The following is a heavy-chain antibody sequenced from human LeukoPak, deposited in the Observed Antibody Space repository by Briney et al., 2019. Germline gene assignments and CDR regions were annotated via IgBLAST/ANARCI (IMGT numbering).Heavy chain of an antibody. CDR1: GFIFSSYS. Sequence: GGSLILSCAASGFIFSSYSMNWVRQAPGKGLEWVSYITSSSSGSTYYADSVKGRFTISRDNAKNSLFLQMNSLRDEDTAVYYCARANYGGDYWGQGTLVTVSS. V-gene: IGHV3-48*02. CDR2: ITSSSSGST. CDR3: ARANYGGDY. D-gene: IGHD1-7*01. J-gene: IGHJ4*02.